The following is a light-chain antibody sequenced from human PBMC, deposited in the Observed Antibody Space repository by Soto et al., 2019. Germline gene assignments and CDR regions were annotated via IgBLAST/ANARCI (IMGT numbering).Light chain of an antibody. CDR1: QDIRNF. J-gene: IGKJ3*01. CDR3: QKYSSGPV. CDR2: AAS. Sequence: DIQMTQSPTSLSASVGDRVTITCRASQDIRNFVAWYQQKPGKAHKLLIYAASTLQPGVPSRFSGSASGTHYTLTINSLQPEDVATYSCQKYSSGPVFGPGTKVEIK. V-gene: IGKV1-27*01.